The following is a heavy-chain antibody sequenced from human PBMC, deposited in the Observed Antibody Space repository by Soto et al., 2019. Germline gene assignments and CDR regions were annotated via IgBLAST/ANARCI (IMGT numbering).Heavy chain of an antibody. V-gene: IGHV3-21*01. CDR2: ISSSSSYI. Sequence: PGGSLRLSCASSGFTFSSYSMSWVRQAPGKGLEWVSSISSSSSYIYYADSVKGQFTISRDNAKNSLYLQMNSLRAEDTAVYYCAREYYYDSSGYNCWGQGTLVTVSS. CDR3: AREYYYDSSGYNC. CDR1: GFTFSSYS. J-gene: IGHJ4*02. D-gene: IGHD3-22*01.